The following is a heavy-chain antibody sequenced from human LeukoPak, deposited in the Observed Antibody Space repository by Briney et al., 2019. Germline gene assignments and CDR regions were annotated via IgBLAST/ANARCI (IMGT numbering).Heavy chain of an antibody. Sequence: GESLKISCKGSGYSFTNYWIGWVRQMPGKGLEWMGIIYPIDSDTRYSPSFQGQVTISADKSISTAYLQWSSLKASDTAMYYCARHKKYYYDSSGYLVDYWGQGTLVTVSS. CDR3: ARHKKYYYDSSGYLVDY. CDR1: GYSFTNYW. CDR2: IYPIDSDT. J-gene: IGHJ4*02. V-gene: IGHV5-51*01. D-gene: IGHD3-22*01.